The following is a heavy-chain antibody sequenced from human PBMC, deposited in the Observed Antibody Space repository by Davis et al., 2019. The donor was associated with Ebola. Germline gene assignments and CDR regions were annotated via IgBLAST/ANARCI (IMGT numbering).Heavy chain of an antibody. V-gene: IGHV4-4*02. D-gene: IGHD3-22*01. J-gene: IGHJ4*02. CDR1: GDSISSSNW. Sequence: MPGGSLRLSCAVSGDSISSSNWWSWVRQPPGKGLEWIGEIFHGGTTNYNPSLKSRVIMSVDKSKNQFSLKLSSVTAADTAVYYCARDYYDSSGYLWYFENWGQGTLVTVSS. CDR3: ARDYYDSSGYLWYFEN. CDR2: IFHGGTT.